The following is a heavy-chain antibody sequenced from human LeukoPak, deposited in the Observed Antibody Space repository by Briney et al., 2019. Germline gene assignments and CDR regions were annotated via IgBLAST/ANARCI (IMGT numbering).Heavy chain of an antibody. D-gene: IGHD6-6*01. CDR3: AREPHWVYSSSFRYGIDY. Sequence: SETLSLTCAVYGGSFSTYYWIWIRQPPGKGLEWIGEIHHSGSTNYNPSLKSRVTISVDTSQKHLSLRLSSVTAADTAMYYCAREPHWVYSSSFRYGIDYWGQGTLVTVSS. J-gene: IGHJ4*02. V-gene: IGHV4-34*01. CDR1: GGSFSTYY. CDR2: IHHSGST.